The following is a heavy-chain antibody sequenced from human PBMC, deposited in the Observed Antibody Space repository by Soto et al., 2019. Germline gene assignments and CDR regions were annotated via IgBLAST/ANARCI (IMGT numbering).Heavy chain of an antibody. CDR2: IDWYDDK. V-gene: IGHV2-5*01. CDR3: AHRILRTVLGLVTTTATYFGL. J-gene: IGHJ4*02. CDR1: GFSRTTSGVG. D-gene: IGHD3-3*01. Sequence: QITLNEAGPTVVKPAETPTLTCPFSGFSRTTSGVGVRWIRQSPGKAPEWLALIDWYDDKRYSTSLKSTLTITTATSQTHLVLPRASMDPADTPTYYCAHRILRTVLGLVTTTATYFGLWGQRTPVVVSS.